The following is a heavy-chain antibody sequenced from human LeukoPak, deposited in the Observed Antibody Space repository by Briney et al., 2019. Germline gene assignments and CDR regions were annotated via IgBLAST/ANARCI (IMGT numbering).Heavy chain of an antibody. CDR2: MFYSGSS. CDR1: GGSIRSNNDY. J-gene: IGHJ4*02. D-gene: IGHD1-26*01. Sequence: SETLSLTCTVSGGSIRSNNDYWGWIRQPPGKGLEWIGSMFYSGSSNYNPSLKGRVTISVDTSKNQFSLRLSSVTAADTAVYYSARLASGSYGPLTPFDYWGQGTLVTVSS. V-gene: IGHV4-39*07. CDR3: ARLASGSYGPLTPFDY.